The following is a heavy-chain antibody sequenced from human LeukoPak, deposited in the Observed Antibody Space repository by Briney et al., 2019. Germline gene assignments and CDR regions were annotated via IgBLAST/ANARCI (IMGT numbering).Heavy chain of an antibody. D-gene: IGHD4-17*01. CDR3: ARGAYGDYHRHFGY. J-gene: IGHJ4*02. CDR2: INPNSGGT. V-gene: IGHV1-2*02. CDR1: GYTFTSYY. Sequence: GASVKVSCKASGYTFTSYYMHWLRQAPGQGLEWMGWINPNSGGTNYAQKFQGRVTMTRDTSISTAYMELSRLRSDDTAVYYCARGAYGDYHRHFGYWGQGTLVTVSS.